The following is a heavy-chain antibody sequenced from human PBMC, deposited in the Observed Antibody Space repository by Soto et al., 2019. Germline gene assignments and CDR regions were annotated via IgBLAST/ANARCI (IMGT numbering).Heavy chain of an antibody. Sequence: ASVKLCCKASGYTFASYYMHWVRQAPGQGLELMGIINPSGGSTSYAQKFQGRVTMTRDTSTSTVYMELSRLKSDDTAMYYCARDRGYDFFSSYCYALSGLDFCGQG. J-gene: IGHJ6*02. CDR3: ARDRGYDFFSSYCYALSGLDF. D-gene: IGHD2-2*01. V-gene: IGHV1-46*01. CDR2: INPSGGST. CDR1: GYTFASYY.